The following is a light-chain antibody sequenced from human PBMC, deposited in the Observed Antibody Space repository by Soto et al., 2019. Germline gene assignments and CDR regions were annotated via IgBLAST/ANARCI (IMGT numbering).Light chain of an antibody. CDR2: GAS. J-gene: IGKJ1*01. Sequence: EIVLTQSPGTLSLSPGERATLSCRASQSVTSNYLAWYQQKPGQAPRLLIYGASHRTTGIPDRLSGSGSGTEFALAIHSLEPGDFAVYYCQQYTASPWTFGQGTTVEIK. V-gene: IGKV3-20*01. CDR1: QSVTSNY. CDR3: QQYTASPWT.